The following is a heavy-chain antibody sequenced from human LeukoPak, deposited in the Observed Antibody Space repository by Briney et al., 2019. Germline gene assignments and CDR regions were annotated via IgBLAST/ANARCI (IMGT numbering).Heavy chain of an antibody. D-gene: IGHD2-15*01. CDR3: AKIMALYCSGGTCNEIDY. J-gene: IGHJ4*02. Sequence: GGSLRLSCAASGFTFTGIPMTWFRRAQGKGLGGAYSIIPSGSTTYYADSVKGRFTISRDNSKNTLYLQMNSLRAEDTAVYYCAKIMALYCSGGTCNEIDYWGQGTLVTVSS. CDR1: GFTFTGIP. CDR2: IIPSGSTT. V-gene: IGHV3-23*01.